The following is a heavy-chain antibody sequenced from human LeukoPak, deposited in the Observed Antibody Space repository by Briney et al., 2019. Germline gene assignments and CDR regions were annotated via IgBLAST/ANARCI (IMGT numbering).Heavy chain of an antibody. D-gene: IGHD3-10*01. J-gene: IGHJ4*02. CDR3: ARPGRSYRFDY. CDR1: GFTLSGYW. Sequence: GGSLRLYCAASGFTLSGYWMHWLRHAPGKGLVWVSRINSDGSSTSYADSVKGRFTNSRDNAKNTLYLQINSLTEEDTSLYYCARPGRSYRFDYWGQGTLVSDSP. CDR2: INSDGSST. V-gene: IGHV3-74*01.